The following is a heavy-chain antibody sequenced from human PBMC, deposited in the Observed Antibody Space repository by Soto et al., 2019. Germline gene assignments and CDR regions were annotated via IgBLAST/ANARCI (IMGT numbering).Heavy chain of an antibody. J-gene: IGHJ6*02. CDR3: ARDTRGVYYYYYGMDV. V-gene: IGHV3-33*08. Sequence: PAGSLRLSCAASGFTFRSYGMNWVRQDPGKGLEWVAVIWYDRSNKYYADSVKGRFTISRDNSKNTLYLQMNSLRAEDTAVYYCARDTRGVYYYYYGMDVWGQGTTVTVSS. CDR1: GFTFRSYG. D-gene: IGHD3-10*01. CDR2: IWYDRSNK.